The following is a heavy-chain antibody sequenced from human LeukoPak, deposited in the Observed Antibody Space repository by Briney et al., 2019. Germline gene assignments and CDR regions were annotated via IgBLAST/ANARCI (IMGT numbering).Heavy chain of an antibody. CDR1: GFTVSNNY. V-gene: IGHV3-53*01. J-gene: IGHJ4*02. D-gene: IGHD2-15*01. CDR2: IYSVGST. CDR3: ARVSLSVVVDDY. Sequence: GGSLRLSCAASGFTVSNNYINWVRQAPGKGLEWISVIYSVGSTFYADSVKGRFTISRDNAKNSLYLQMNSLRAEDTAVYYCARVSLSVVVDDYWGQGTLVTVSS.